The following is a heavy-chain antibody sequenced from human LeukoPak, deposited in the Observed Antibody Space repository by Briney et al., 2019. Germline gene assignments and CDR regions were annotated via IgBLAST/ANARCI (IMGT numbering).Heavy chain of an antibody. CDR2: ISGSGSAI. V-gene: IGHV3-48*03. D-gene: IGHD3-10*01. CDR3: ARDGYHYYGSGTYFGYYYMDV. J-gene: IGHJ6*03. Sequence: GGSLRLSCAASGFTFSSYEMNWVRQAPGKGLEWVSYISGSGSAIYYADSVKGRFTISRDNAKNSLYLQMNMLRAEDTAVYYCARDGYHYYGSGTYFGYYYMDVWGKGTTVTISS. CDR1: GFTFSSYE.